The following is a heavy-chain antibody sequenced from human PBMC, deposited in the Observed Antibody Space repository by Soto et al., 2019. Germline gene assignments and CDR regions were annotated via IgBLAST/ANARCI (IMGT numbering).Heavy chain of an antibody. CDR2: IYFSGTT. D-gene: IGHD3-22*01. CDR1: GGSISSGDYY. Sequence: QVQLQESGPGLVKPSQTLSLTCTVSGGSISSGDYYWSWIRQHPGKGLEWIGTIYFSGTTYYNPSLMSRVTISVDTSKNQFSLNLSSVTAADTAVYYCARRDRSGFSYWLDTWGQGTLVTVSS. CDR3: ARRDRSGFSYWLDT. J-gene: IGHJ5*02. V-gene: IGHV4-31*03.